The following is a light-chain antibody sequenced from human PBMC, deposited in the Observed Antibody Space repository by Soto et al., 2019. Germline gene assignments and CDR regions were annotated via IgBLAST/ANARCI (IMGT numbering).Light chain of an antibody. CDR2: DVS. V-gene: IGLV2-11*01. J-gene: IGLJ3*02. CDR1: SSDFGGYKY. Sequence: VLTQPRSVSGSPGHSVSISFAGTSSDFGGYKYVSWYQQHPGKAPKLMIFDVSERPSGVPDRFSGSKSGNTASLTISGLRAEDEADYFCCSYVGGWVFGGGTKVTVL. CDR3: CSYVGGWV.